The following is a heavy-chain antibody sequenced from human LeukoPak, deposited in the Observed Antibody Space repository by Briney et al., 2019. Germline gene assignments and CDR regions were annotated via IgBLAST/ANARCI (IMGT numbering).Heavy chain of an antibody. CDR3: ARDLLGYCSSTSCYLGY. D-gene: IGHD2-2*01. V-gene: IGHV3-33*01. Sequence: GGSLRLSCAASGFTFSSYGMHWVRQAPGKGLEWVAVIWYDGSNKYYADSVKGRFTISRDNSKNTLYLQMNSLRAEDTAVYYCARDLLGYCSSTSCYLGYWGQGTLVNVSS. J-gene: IGHJ4*02. CDR2: IWYDGSNK. CDR1: GFTFSSYG.